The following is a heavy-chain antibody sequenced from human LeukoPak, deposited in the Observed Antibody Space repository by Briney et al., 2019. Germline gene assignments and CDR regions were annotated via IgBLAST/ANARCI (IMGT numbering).Heavy chain of an antibody. CDR1: GFSFNDYS. Sequence: PGGSLRLSCAASGFSFNDYSMNWVRQAPGKGLEWVSSITGSSSYRYYADSVKGRFTVCRDNGKRSLFLQMNSLRAEDTAVYYCTRGYGSGSYYSARIGYYFDYWGQGALLTVYS. CDR3: TRGYGSGSYYSARIGYYFDY. V-gene: IGHV3-21*01. J-gene: IGHJ4*02. CDR2: ITGSSSYR. D-gene: IGHD3-10*01.